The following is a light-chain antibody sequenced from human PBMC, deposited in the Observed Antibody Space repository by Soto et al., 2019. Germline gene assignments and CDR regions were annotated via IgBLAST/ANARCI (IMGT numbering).Light chain of an antibody. CDR3: QQYDNLPRT. Sequence: DIQMTQSPSSLSASVGDRVTSTCQASQDISNYLNWYQQKPGKAPKLLIYDASNLETGVPSRFSGSGSGTDFTFTINSLQPEDIATCYCQQYDNLPRTFGQGTKLEIK. CDR1: QDISNY. J-gene: IGKJ2*01. V-gene: IGKV1-33*01. CDR2: DAS.